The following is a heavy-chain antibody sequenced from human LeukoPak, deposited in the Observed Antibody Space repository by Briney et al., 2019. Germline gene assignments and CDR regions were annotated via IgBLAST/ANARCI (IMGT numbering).Heavy chain of an antibody. Sequence: GGSLRLSCAASGFTFSSYTMSWVRQAPGKGLEWVSGVSGSGGNIHYADSVKGRFTISRDNSKNTLYLQMNSLRAEDTAVYYCAKGYDYVWGSYPPTSAEYFQHWGQGTLVTVSS. CDR2: VSGSGGNI. CDR3: AKGYDYVWGSYPPTSAEYFQH. CDR1: GFTFSSYT. V-gene: IGHV3-23*01. J-gene: IGHJ1*01. D-gene: IGHD3-16*02.